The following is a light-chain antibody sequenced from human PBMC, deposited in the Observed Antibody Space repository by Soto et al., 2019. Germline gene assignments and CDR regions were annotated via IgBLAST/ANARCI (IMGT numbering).Light chain of an antibody. V-gene: IGKV3-11*01. CDR2: EAS. Sequence: EIVLTQSPATLSLSPGERATLSCRANQTLNNYLAWFQQKPGQAPRLLIYEASTRAAGIPARFSGSGSGTDFTLTISGLEPEDFAVYYCQQRTNWPPFNFGQGTKLEIK. CDR1: QTLNNY. J-gene: IGKJ2*01. CDR3: QQRTNWPPFN.